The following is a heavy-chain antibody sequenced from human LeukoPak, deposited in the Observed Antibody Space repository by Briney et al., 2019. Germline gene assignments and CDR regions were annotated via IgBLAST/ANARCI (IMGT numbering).Heavy chain of an antibody. CDR1: GGSISSYY. CDR2: IYYSGST. Sequence: SETLSLTCTVSGGSISSYYWSWIRQPPGKGLEWIGYIYYSGSTNYSPSLKSRVTISVDTSKNQFSLKLSFVTAADTAVYYCARQGYSAYEILDYWGQGTLVTVSS. V-gene: IGHV4-59*08. J-gene: IGHJ4*02. D-gene: IGHD5-12*01. CDR3: ARQGYSAYEILDY.